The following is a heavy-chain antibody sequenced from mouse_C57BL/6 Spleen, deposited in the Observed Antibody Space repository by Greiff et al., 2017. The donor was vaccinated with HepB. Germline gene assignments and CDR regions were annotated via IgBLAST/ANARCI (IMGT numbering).Heavy chain of an antibody. J-gene: IGHJ3*01. D-gene: IGHD4-1*02. V-gene: IGHV1-69*01. CDR1: GYTFTSYW. Sequence: QVQLQQPGAELVMPGASVKLSCKASGYTFTSYWMHWVKQRPGQGLEWIGEIDPSDSYTNYNQKFKGKSTLTVDKSSSTAYMQLSSLTSEDSAVYYCARSQLGGGFAYWGQGTLVTVSA. CDR2: IDPSDSYT. CDR3: ARSQLGGGFAY.